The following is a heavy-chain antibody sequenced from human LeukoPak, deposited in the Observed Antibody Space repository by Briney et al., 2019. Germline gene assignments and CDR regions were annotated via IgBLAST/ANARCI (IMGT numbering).Heavy chain of an antibody. J-gene: IGHJ4*02. CDR2: IYSGGST. Sequence: GGSLRLSCAASGFTVSSDYMSWVRQAPGKGLEWVSVIYSGGSTYYADSVKGRFTISRDNSKNTLYLQMNSLRAEDTAVYYCARDGGYSCGSPYYFDYWGQGTLVTVSS. CDR1: GFTVSSDY. V-gene: IGHV3-66*01. D-gene: IGHD5-18*01. CDR3: ARDGGYSCGSPYYFDY.